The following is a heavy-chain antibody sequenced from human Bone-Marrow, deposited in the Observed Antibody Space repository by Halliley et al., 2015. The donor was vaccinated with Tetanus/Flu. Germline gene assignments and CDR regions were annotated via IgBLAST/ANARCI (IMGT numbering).Heavy chain of an antibody. D-gene: IGHD6-19*01. J-gene: IGHJ4*02. V-gene: IGHV3-23*01. CDR2: ISAGGGLT. CDR3: GKGLRSGWSPFAH. Sequence: SLRLSCGGSGFTFSNYAMSWVRQAPGKGLEWVSSISAGGGLTEYAESVKGRFTISRDNSKNMLYVQLNSLRAEDTAFYYCGKGLRSGWSPFAHWGQGILVTVSS. CDR1: GFTFSNYA.